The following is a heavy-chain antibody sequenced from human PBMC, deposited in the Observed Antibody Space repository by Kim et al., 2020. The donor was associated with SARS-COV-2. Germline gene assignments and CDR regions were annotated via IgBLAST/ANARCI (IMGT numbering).Heavy chain of an antibody. V-gene: IGHV4-59*01. J-gene: IGHJ5*02. CDR2: IYYTGST. CDR3: ARDGRVAGTGWFDP. Sequence: SETLSLTCTVSGGSISSYYWSWIRQPPGKGLEWIGYIYYTGSTNYNPSLKSRVTISVDTSKNQFSLKLSSVTAADTAVYYCARDGRVAGTGWFDPWCQGTLVTVSS. D-gene: IGHD6-19*01. CDR1: GGSISSYY.